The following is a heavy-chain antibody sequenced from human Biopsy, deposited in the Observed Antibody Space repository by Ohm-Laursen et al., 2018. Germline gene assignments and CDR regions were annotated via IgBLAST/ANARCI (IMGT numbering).Heavy chain of an antibody. D-gene: IGHD1-1*01. CDR2: LWYDGTNK. V-gene: IGHV3-33*01. Sequence: SLRLSCAATGFSFSSYGMHWVRQAPGKGPEWVAVLWYDGTNKYYADSVKGRFTISRDNSKNTLYLQMNSLRAEDTAMYYCARPTNARAGGAPFDIWGQGTMVTVSS. CDR3: ARPTNARAGGAPFDI. CDR1: GFSFSSYG. J-gene: IGHJ3*02.